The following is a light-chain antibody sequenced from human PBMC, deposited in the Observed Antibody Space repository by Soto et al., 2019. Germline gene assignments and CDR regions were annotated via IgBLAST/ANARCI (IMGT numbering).Light chain of an antibody. CDR2: DPS. CDR1: QSVNNY. Sequence: EIVLTQSPATLSVPPGETATLSCRASQSVNNYLAWYQQKPGQAPRLLMYDPSNRATGIPARFSGSGSGTDFTLTISSLEPEDFAVYYCQQCSIRPVTFGQGTKEEIK. CDR3: QQCSIRPVT. J-gene: IGKJ1*01. V-gene: IGKV3-11*01.